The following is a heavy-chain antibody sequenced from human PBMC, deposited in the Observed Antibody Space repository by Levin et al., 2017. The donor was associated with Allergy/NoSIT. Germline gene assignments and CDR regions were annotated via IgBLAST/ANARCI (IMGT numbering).Heavy chain of an antibody. J-gene: IGHJ4*02. V-gene: IGHV3-9*01. CDR1: GFTFGDYA. D-gene: IGHD3-16*02. CDR2: ISWDSDNI. CDR3: AKDNRYRGWTSWGTYRPGYFDY. Sequence: PGGSLRLSCAASGFTFGDYAMHWVRLAPGRGLEWVSGISWDSDNIGYADSVKGRFTISRDNSLYLQMNSLRTEDTALYYCAKDNRYRGWTSWGTYRPGYFDYWGQGILVTVSS.